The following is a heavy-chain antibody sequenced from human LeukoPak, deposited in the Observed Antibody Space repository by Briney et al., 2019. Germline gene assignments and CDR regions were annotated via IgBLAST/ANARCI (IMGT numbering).Heavy chain of an antibody. CDR3: ARDEYYGSGSLPYFDY. V-gene: IGHV3-30*03. CDR2: ISYDGSNK. D-gene: IGHD3-10*01. CDR1: GFTFSSYG. J-gene: IGHJ4*02. Sequence: GGSLRLSCAASGFTFSSYGMHWVRQAPGKGLEWVAVISYDGSNKYYADSVKGRFTISRDNSKNTLYLQMNSLRAEDTAVYYCARDEYYGSGSLPYFDYWGQGTLVTVSS.